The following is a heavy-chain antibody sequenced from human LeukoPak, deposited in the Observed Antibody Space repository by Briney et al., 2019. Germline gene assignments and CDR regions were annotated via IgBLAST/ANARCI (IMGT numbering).Heavy chain of an antibody. D-gene: IGHD6-13*01. Sequence: PSETLSLTCTVSGGSISSYYWSWIRQPPGKGLEWIGYIYYSGSTYYNPSLKSRVTISVDTSKNQFSLKLSSVTAADTAVYYCARRGRLGQQLNWFDPWGQGTLVTVSS. CDR1: GGSISSYY. CDR2: IYYSGST. J-gene: IGHJ5*02. V-gene: IGHV4-59*04. CDR3: ARRGRLGQQLNWFDP.